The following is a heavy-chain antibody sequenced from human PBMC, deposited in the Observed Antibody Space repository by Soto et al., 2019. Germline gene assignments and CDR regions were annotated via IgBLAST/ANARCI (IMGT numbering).Heavy chain of an antibody. V-gene: IGHV1-69*01. CDR3: ARDGSGYRSRASPMDV. CDR1: GDTFSSYA. J-gene: IGHJ6*02. CDR2: IIPVFGTA. Sequence: QVQLVQSGAEVKKPGSSVKVSCKASGDTFSSYAISWVRQAPGQGLEWMGGIIPVFGTANYAQKFQGRVTITADESKSTAYMELSSLGSEDTAVYYCARDGSGYRSRASPMDVWGQGTTVTVSS. D-gene: IGHD3-22*01.